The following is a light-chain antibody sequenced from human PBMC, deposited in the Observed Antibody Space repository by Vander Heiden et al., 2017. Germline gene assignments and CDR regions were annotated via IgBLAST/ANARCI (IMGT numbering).Light chain of an antibody. CDR1: RDIRSS. CDR3: QQGYNMFS. Sequence: DIQLSQSPPFLPASVGDRVTITCRSSRDIRSSLNWYHQTKGDPPKLLIYGASTVHSGVPSRLSGSGSGTHFTLTIDGLQVDDVGTYFCQQGYNMFSFGAGTKVAIK. V-gene: IGKV1-39*01. J-gene: IGKJ4*01. CDR2: GAS.